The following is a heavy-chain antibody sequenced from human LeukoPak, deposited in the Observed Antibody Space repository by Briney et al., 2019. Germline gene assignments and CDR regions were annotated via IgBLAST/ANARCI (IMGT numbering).Heavy chain of an antibody. CDR3: ARGIIAARSPPHFDY. Sequence: ASVKVSCKASGGTFSSYAISWVRQAPGQGLEWMGGIIPIFGTANYAQKFQGRVTITADESTSTAYMELSSLRSEDTAVYYCARGIIAARSPPHFDYWGQGTLVTVSS. V-gene: IGHV1-69*13. CDR2: IIPIFGTA. CDR1: GGTFSSYA. J-gene: IGHJ4*02. D-gene: IGHD6-6*01.